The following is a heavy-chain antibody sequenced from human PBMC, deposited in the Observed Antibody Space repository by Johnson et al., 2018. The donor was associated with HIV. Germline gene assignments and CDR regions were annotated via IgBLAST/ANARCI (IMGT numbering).Heavy chain of an antibody. Sequence: VQLVESGGGLVQPGGSLSLSCAASGSTVISNYMSWFRQPPGKGLEWVSVIYSGGSTYYAAPVKARSTFPRDNSKNTLYLQMNSLRAEDTAVYYCARGGVLRYFDWLFEDAFDIWGQGTMVTVSS. CDR1: GSTVISNY. D-gene: IGHD3-9*01. CDR2: IYSGGST. V-gene: IGHV3-66*01. CDR3: ARGGVLRYFDWLFEDAFDI. J-gene: IGHJ3*02.